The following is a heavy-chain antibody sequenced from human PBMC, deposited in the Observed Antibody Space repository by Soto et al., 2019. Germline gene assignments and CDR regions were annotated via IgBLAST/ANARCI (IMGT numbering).Heavy chain of an antibody. CDR1: GDSFSITNYF. D-gene: IGHD3-16*01. J-gene: IGHJ4*02. Sequence: SETLSLTCTVSGDSFSITNYFWSWIRQPPGKGLEWIGYVYYTGTTDYNPSFKSRVTMSIDPSKNQFSLKVNSVTAADTAVYFCARGGIMRTQYFFAYWGQGAPVTVSS. CDR2: VYYTGTT. CDR3: ARGGIMRTQYFFAY. V-gene: IGHV4-61*01.